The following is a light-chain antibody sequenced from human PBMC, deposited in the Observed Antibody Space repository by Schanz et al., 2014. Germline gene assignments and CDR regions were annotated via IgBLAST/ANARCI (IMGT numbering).Light chain of an antibody. J-gene: IGLJ2*01. V-gene: IGLV8-61*01. CDR3: VLYMGSGIEV. CDR2: STN. Sequence: VVTQEPSFSVSPGGTVTLTCGLSSGSVSTSYYPSWYQQTPGQAPRTLIYSTNTRSSGVPDRFSGSILGNKAALTITGAQADDESDYYCVLYMGSGIEVFGGGTKLTVL. CDR1: SGSVSTSYY.